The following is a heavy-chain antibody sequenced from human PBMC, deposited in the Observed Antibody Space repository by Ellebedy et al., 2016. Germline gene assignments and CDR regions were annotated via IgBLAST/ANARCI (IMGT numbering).Heavy chain of an antibody. CDR3: ARDRTTIIHDY. D-gene: IGHD1-14*01. CDR1: GYTFSDFA. V-gene: IGHV1-2*02. J-gene: IGHJ4*02. CDR2: INPNSGGT. Sequence: ASVKVSCKASGYTFSDFAIHWGRQAPGQRPEWMGWINPNSGGTNYAQKFQGRVTMTRDTSISTAYMELSSLTSDDTAVYYCARDRTTIIHDYWGQGTLDTVSS.